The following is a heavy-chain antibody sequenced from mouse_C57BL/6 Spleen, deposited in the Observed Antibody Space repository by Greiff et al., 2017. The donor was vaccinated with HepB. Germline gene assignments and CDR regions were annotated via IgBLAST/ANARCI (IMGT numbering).Heavy chain of an antibody. CDR2: IYPRSGNT. V-gene: IGHV1-81*01. Sequence: QVQLQQSGAELARPGASVKLSCKASGYTFTSYGISWVKQRTGQGLEWIGEIYPRSGNTYYNEKFKGKARLTADKSSSTAYMELRSLTSEDSAVYFCARFPDYYGSSYAMDYWGQGTSVTVSS. CDR3: ARFPDYYGSSYAMDY. J-gene: IGHJ4*01. CDR1: GYTFTSYG. D-gene: IGHD1-1*01.